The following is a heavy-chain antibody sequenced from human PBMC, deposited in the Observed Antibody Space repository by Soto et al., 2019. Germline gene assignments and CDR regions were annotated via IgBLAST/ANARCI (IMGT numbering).Heavy chain of an antibody. Sequence: EVQLVESGGGLIQPGGSLRLSCAASGFTFSTYGMSWVRQAPGKGLEWVSAISGSGDSTHYTDSVKGRFSISRDNSKNTLYLQMNSLRAEDTAVYYCAKDAPSGGDAFDIWGQGTMVTVSS. CDR2: ISGSGDST. V-gene: IGHV3-23*04. CDR1: GFTFSTYG. D-gene: IGHD3-3*01. CDR3: AKDAPSGGDAFDI. J-gene: IGHJ3*02.